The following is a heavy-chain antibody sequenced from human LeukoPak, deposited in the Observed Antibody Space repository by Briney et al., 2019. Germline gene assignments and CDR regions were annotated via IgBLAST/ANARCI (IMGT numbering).Heavy chain of an antibody. CDR3: AKDIDSYGYLGYFDY. CDR1: GFTFDDYA. V-gene: IGHV3-9*03. Sequence: GRSLRLSCAASGFTFDDYAMHWVRQAPGKGLEWVSGISWNSGSIGYADSVKGRFTISRDNAKNSLYLQMNSLRAEDMALYHCAKDIDSYGYLGYFDYWGQGTLVTVSS. CDR2: ISWNSGSI. D-gene: IGHD5-18*01. J-gene: IGHJ4*02.